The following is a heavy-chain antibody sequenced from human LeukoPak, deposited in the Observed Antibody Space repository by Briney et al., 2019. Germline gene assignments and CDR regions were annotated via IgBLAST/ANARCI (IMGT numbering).Heavy chain of an antibody. CDR3: ARGYSSGWTTYFDY. D-gene: IGHD6-19*01. CDR1: GGTFSSYA. Sequence: SVKVSCKASGGTFSSYAISWVRQAPGQGLEWMGRIIPIFGTANYAQKFQGRVTIATDESTSTAYMELSSLRSEDTAVYYCARGYSSGWTTYFDYWGQGTLVTVSS. V-gene: IGHV1-69*05. CDR2: IIPIFGTA. J-gene: IGHJ4*02.